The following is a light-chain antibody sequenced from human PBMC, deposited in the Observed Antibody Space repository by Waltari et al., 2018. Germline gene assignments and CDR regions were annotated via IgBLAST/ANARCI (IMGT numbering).Light chain of an antibody. CDR2: TNN. Sequence: QSVLTQPPSASVTPGQRVTISCSGRNSNIGSNSVNWYQPLPGTAPNRLIYTNNQRPSGVPDRFSGSKSGTSATLAIGGLRSADEADYYCAAWDDSLNGWVFGGGTKLTVL. CDR1: NSNIGSNS. J-gene: IGLJ3*02. V-gene: IGLV1-44*01. CDR3: AAWDDSLNGWV.